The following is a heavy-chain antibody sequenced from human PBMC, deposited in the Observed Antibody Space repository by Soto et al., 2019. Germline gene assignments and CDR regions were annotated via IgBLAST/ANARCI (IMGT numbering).Heavy chain of an antibody. CDR2: ISGSGGST. V-gene: IGHV3-23*01. Sequence: GGSLRLSCAASGFTFSSYAMSWVRQAPGKGLEWVSAISGSGGSTYYADSVKGRFTISRDNSKNTLYLQMNSLRAEDTAVYYCAKAIRKVVRSLHAFDIWGQGTMVTVSS. CDR1: GFTFSSYA. CDR3: AKAIRKVVRSLHAFDI. J-gene: IGHJ3*02. D-gene: IGHD3-3*02.